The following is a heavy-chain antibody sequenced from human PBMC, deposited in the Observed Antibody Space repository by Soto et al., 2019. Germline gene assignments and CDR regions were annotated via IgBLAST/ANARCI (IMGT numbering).Heavy chain of an antibody. CDR2: ISSTSTYI. CDR3: ARDGRGSSFIFYFDY. J-gene: IGHJ4*02. V-gene: IGHV3-21*01. Sequence: EVHLVESGGGLVKPGGSLRLSCAASGSIFSDYSMDWVRQAPGKGLEWVASISSTSTYISYADSVRGRVTISRDNAKNSLYLQMNSLTAEDTAVYYCARDGRGSSFIFYFDYWGQGTLVTVSS. CDR1: GSIFSDYS. D-gene: IGHD1-26*01.